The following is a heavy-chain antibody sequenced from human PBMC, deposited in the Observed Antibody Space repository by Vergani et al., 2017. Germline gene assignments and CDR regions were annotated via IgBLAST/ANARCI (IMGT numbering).Heavy chain of an antibody. CDR3: ARVYDILTGYYFDY. J-gene: IGHJ4*02. Sequence: QVQLQESGPGLVKPSETLSLTCTVSNDSVSNTFYYWGWIRQTPGKGLEWIGSIYYSGSTYYNPSLESRVTMSVDTSKSQFSLKLSSVTAADTAVYYCARVYDILTGYYFDYWGQGTLVTVSS. V-gene: IGHV4-39*01. CDR1: NDSVSNTFYY. CDR2: IYYSGST. D-gene: IGHD3-9*01.